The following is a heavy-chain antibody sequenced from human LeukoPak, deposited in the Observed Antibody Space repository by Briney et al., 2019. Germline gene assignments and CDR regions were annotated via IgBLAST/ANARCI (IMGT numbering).Heavy chain of an antibody. CDR3: ASVYDFWSGGRYDAFDI. CDR1: GAFISSGGFY. V-gene: IGHV4-30-2*01. J-gene: IGHJ3*02. D-gene: IGHD3-3*01. CDR2: IYHSGKA. Sequence: SETLSLTCTVSGAFISSGGFYWSWLRQPPGKGLEWIGYIYHSGKAYYNPSLESRVTKSVDRSKNHFSLNLNSVTAADTSVYYCASVYDFWSGGRYDAFDIWGQGTMVTVSS.